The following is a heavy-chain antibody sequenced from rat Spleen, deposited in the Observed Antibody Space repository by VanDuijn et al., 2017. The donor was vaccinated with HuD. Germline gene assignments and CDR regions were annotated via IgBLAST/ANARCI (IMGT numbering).Heavy chain of an antibody. D-gene: IGHD1-3*01. Sequence: EVQLQESGPGLVKPSQSLSLTCSVTVYSITSSYRWSWIRKFPGNKMEWIGHITYSGSTNYHPSLKSRISISRDTSKNQFFLQVNSVTTEDTGTYYCAKTTVAYYYVMDAWGQGASVTVSS. CDR3: AKTTVAYYYVMDA. CDR1: VYSITSSYR. V-gene: IGHV3-3*01. J-gene: IGHJ4*01. CDR2: ITYSGST.